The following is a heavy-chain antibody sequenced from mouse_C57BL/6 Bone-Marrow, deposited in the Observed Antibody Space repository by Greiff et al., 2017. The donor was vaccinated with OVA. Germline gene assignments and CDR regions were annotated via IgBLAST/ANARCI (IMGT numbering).Heavy chain of an antibody. V-gene: IGHV5-6*01. D-gene: IGHD1-1*01. Sequence: EVMLVESGGDLVKPGGSLKLSCAASGFTFSSYGMSWVRQTPDNRLEWVATISSGGSYTYYPDSVKGLFTISRDNAKNTLYLQMSSLKSEDTAMYYCARGTTGFDYWGQGTTLTVSS. CDR1: GFTFSSYG. J-gene: IGHJ2*01. CDR3: ARGTTGFDY. CDR2: ISSGGSYT.